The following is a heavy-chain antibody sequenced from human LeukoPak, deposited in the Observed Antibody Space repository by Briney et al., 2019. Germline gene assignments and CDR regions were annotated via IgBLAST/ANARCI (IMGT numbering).Heavy chain of an antibody. CDR2: IYYSGST. D-gene: IGHD4-17*01. CDR1: GGSISSYY. CDR3: ARTQYYGDYYFDY. J-gene: IGHJ4*02. Sequence: PSETLSLTCTVSGGSISSYYWSWIRQPPGKGLEWIGYIYYSGSTNYNPSLKSRVTISVDTSKNQFPLKLSSVTAADTAVYYCARTQYYGDYYFDYWGQGTLVTVSS. V-gene: IGHV4-59*08.